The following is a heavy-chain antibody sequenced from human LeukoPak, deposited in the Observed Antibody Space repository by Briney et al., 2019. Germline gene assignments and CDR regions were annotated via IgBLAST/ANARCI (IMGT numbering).Heavy chain of an antibody. J-gene: IGHJ4*02. CDR3: ARSPELWFRYFDY. D-gene: IGHD5-18*01. Sequence: ASVKVSCKASGYSFTSHYMHWVRQAPGQGLEWLGLINPSGSSTLYAQKFQGRVTITADESTSTAYMELSSLRSEDTAVYYCARSPELWFRYFDYWGQGTLVTVSS. CDR2: INPSGSST. CDR1: GYSFTSHY. V-gene: IGHV1-46*01.